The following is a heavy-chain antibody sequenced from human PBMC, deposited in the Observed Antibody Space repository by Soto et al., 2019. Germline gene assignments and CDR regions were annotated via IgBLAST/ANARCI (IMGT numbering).Heavy chain of an antibody. V-gene: IGHV1-69*02. J-gene: IGHJ3*02. CDR2: IIPILGIA. CDR1: GGTFSSYT. CDR3: AQPLPDAVDI. Sequence: QVQLVQSGAEVKKPGSSVKVSCKASGGTFSSYTISWVRQAPGQGLEWMGRIIPILGIANYAQKFQGRVTITAEKATSAADMELSSLRSEDTAVYYCAQPLPDAVDIWGQGTMVTVSS.